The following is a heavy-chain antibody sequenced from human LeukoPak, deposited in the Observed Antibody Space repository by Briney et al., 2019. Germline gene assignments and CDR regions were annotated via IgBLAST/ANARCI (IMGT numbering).Heavy chain of an antibody. CDR1: GFTFGDYA. CDR3: TRGRVAVAGRPFDY. J-gene: IGHJ4*02. Sequence: GGSLRLSCTASGFTFGDYAMSWVRQAPGKGLEWVGFIRSKAYGGTTEYAASVKGRFTISRDDSKSIAYQQMNSLKTEDTAVYYCTRGRVAVAGRPFDYWGQGTLVTVSS. CDR2: IRSKAYGGTT. V-gene: IGHV3-49*04. D-gene: IGHD6-19*01.